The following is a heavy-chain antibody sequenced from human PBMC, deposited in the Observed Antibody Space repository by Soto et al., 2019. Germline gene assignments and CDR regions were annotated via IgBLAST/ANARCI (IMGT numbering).Heavy chain of an antibody. V-gene: IGHV1-3*01. D-gene: IGHD6-19*01. Sequence: ASVKVSCKASGYTFTSYAMRWVRQAPGQRLEWMGWINAGNGNTKYSQKFQGRVTITRDTSASTAYMELSSLRSEDTAVYYCATKEDGSGWYYDWFDPWGQGTLVTVSS. CDR2: INAGNGNT. CDR1: GYTFTSYA. J-gene: IGHJ5*02. CDR3: ATKEDGSGWYYDWFDP.